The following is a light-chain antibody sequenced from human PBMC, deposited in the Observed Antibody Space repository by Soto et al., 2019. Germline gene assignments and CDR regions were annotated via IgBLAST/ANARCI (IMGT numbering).Light chain of an antibody. CDR1: QTVSRN. CDR2: DIS. CDR3: QQYNNRPRT. J-gene: IGKJ1*01. V-gene: IGKV3-15*01. Sequence: EVVMTQSPATLSVSPGERATLSCRASQTVSRNLAWYQQRPGQAPRLLIYDISNRATGVPARFSGSGSETEFTLTISSLQSEDFAVYYRQQYNNRPRTFGQGTKVDIK.